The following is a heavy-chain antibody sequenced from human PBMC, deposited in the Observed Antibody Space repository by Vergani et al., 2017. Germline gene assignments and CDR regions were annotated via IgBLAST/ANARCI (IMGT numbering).Heavy chain of an antibody. CDR2: IRYDGSNK. CDR3: AKASRSVVMWYYGMDV. Sequence: QVHLVESGGGVVQPGGSLRLSCAASGFTFSSYGMHWVRQAPGKGLEWVAFIRYDGSNKYYADSVKGRFTISRDNSKNTLYLQMNSLRAEDTAVYYCAKASRSVVMWYYGMDVWGQGTTVTVSS. V-gene: IGHV3-30*02. D-gene: IGHD3-22*01. J-gene: IGHJ6*02. CDR1: GFTFSSYG.